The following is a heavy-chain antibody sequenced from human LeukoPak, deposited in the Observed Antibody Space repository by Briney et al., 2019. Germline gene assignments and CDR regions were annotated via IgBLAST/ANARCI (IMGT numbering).Heavy chain of an antibody. J-gene: IGHJ6*02. CDR3: ARDSIPLADSYYHHYGLDV. V-gene: IGHV3-33*01. D-gene: IGHD2/OR15-2a*01. CDR1: GFSFSSYG. CDR2: IWYDGSKK. Sequence: PGRSLRLSCAASGFSFSSYGMHWVRQAPGKGLEWVAVIWYDGSKKYYADSVKGRFIISRDNSRNTLYLQMNSLRVEDTTVYYCARDSIPLADSYYHHYGLDVWGQGTTVSVSS.